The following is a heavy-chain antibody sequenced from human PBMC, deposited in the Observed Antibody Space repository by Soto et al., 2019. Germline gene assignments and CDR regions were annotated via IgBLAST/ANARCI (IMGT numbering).Heavy chain of an antibody. CDR2: IIPIFGTA. V-gene: IGHV1-69*13. D-gene: IGHD1-26*01. Sequence: SVKVSCKASGGTFSSYAISCVRQAPGQGLEWMGGIIPIFGTANYAQKFQGRVTITADESTSTAYMELSSLRSEDTAVYYCAREKSSNYGMDVWVQGTTVTVSS. J-gene: IGHJ6*02. CDR3: AREKSSNYGMDV. CDR1: GGTFSSYA.